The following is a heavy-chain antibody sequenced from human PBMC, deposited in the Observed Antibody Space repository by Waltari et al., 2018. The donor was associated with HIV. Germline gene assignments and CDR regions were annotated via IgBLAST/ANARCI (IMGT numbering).Heavy chain of an antibody. CDR2: IKQEGSEK. V-gene: IGHV3-7*01. D-gene: IGHD2-21*02. Sequence: EVQLVESGGGLVQPGGSLRLSCAASGFTFSSYWMSWVRQAPGKGLEWVANIKQEGSEKYYVDAVKGRFTISRDNAKNSLYLQMNSLRAEDTAVYYCARVVVTAPDAFDIWGQGTMVTVSS. CDR1: GFTFSSYW. CDR3: ARVVVTAPDAFDI. J-gene: IGHJ3*02.